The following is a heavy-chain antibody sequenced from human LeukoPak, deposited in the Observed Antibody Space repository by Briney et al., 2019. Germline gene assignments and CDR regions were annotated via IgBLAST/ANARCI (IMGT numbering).Heavy chain of an antibody. J-gene: IGHJ5*02. CDR2: INPSGGST. CDR1: GYTFTSYY. D-gene: IGHD2-15*01. Sequence: ASVKASCKASGYTFTSYYMHWVRQAPGQGLEWMGIINPSGGSTSYAQKFQGRVTMTRDTSTSTVYMELSSLRSEDTAVYYCASSGRLGNWFDPWGQGTLVTVSS. CDR3: ASSGRLGNWFDP. V-gene: IGHV1-46*01.